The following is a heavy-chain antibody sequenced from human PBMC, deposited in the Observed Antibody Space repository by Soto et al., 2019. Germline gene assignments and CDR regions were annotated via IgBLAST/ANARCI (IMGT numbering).Heavy chain of an antibody. D-gene: IGHD5-12*01. Sequence: SETLSLTCTVSGGSISSVGYYWSRIRQHPGKGLEWIGYIYYSGSTYYNPSLKSRVTISVDTSKNQFSLKLSSVTAADTAVYYCARDSPIGSTYSGYDAIDSWGQGTLVTVSS. CDR1: GGSISSVGYY. CDR2: IYYSGST. J-gene: IGHJ4*02. CDR3: ARDSPIGSTYSGYDAIDS. V-gene: IGHV4-31*03.